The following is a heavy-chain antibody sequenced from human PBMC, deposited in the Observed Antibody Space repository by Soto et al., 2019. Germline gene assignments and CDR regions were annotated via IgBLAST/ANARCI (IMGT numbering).Heavy chain of an antibody. J-gene: IGHJ5*02. V-gene: IGHV4-30-2*01. Sequence: SETLSLTCAVSGGSISSGGYSWSWIRQPPGKGLEWIGYIYHSGSTYCNPSLKSRVTISVDNAKNSLYLQMNSLRAEDTAVYYCARAKYYYDSHTGGWFDPWGQGTLVTVSS. D-gene: IGHD3-22*01. CDR1: GGSISSGGYS. CDR2: IYHSGST. CDR3: ARAKYYYDSHTGGWFDP.